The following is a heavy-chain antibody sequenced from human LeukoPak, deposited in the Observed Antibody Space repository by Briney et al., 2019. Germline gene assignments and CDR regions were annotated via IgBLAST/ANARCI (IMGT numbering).Heavy chain of an antibody. CDR1: GGTFSSYA. Sequence: SVKVSCKASGGTFSSYAISWVRQPLEQGLGWMGRTFLILGIANYAQKFQGRVTITADESTSTAYMELSSLRSEDTAVYYCARGSVVAADYYYYYYMDVWGKGTTVTVSS. CDR3: ARGSVVAADYYYYYYMDV. D-gene: IGHD2-15*01. CDR2: TFLILGIA. J-gene: IGHJ6*03. V-gene: IGHV1-69*04.